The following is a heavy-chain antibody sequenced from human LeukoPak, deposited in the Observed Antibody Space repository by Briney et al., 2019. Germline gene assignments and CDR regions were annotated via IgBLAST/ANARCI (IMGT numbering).Heavy chain of an antibody. CDR3: ARDRSQITAGNWFDP. CDR1: GYSISSSSY. CDR2: IYHSGST. Sequence: SETLSLTCTVSGYSISSSSYWGLIRQPPGKGLEWIGSIYHSGSTYYNASLESRVTISIDTSKNQFSLKLSSVTAVDTAVYYCARDRSQITAGNWFDPWGQGTLVTVSS. V-gene: IGHV4-38-2*02. J-gene: IGHJ5*02. D-gene: IGHD6-13*01.